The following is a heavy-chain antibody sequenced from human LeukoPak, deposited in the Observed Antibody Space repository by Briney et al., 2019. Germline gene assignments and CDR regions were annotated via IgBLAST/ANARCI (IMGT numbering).Heavy chain of an antibody. CDR3: ARSPLSIAARPPFDY. CDR2: INPSGGST. Sequence: ASVKVSCKASGYTFTSYYMHWVRQAPGQGLEWMGIINPSGGSTSYAQKFQGRVTMTRDTSTSTVYMELSSLRSEDTAVYYCARSPLSIAARPPFDYWGLGTLVTVSS. CDR1: GYTFTSYY. J-gene: IGHJ4*02. V-gene: IGHV1-46*01. D-gene: IGHD6-6*01.